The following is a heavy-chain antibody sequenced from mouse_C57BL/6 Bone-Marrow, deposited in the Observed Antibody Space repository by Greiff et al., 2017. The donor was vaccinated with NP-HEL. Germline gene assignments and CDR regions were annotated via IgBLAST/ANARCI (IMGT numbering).Heavy chain of an antibody. V-gene: IGHV5-4*01. CDR3: AREDYYYGSSYGIDY. Sequence: EVQVVESGGGLVKPGGSLKLSCAASGFTFSSYAMSWVRQTPEKRLQWVATISDGGSYTYYPDNVKGRFTISRDNAKNNLYLQMSHLKSEDTAMYYCAREDYYYGSSYGIDYWGQGTTLTVSS. J-gene: IGHJ2*01. CDR1: GFTFSSYA. CDR2: ISDGGSYT. D-gene: IGHD1-1*01.